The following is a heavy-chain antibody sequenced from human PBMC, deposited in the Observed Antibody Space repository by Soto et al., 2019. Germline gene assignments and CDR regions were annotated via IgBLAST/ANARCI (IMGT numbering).Heavy chain of an antibody. CDR2: IKSNTDGATT. V-gene: IGHV3-15*05. Sequence: PGGSLRLSCVASGFTFSNAWMSWVRQAPGKGLEWVGHIKSNTDGATTDYTAPVKGRFTISRDDSKNTLYLQMNSLKSEDTAVYYCTTDGPKVRTGEGYFPYWGQGTLVTVSS. J-gene: IGHJ4*02. CDR1: GFTFSNAW. CDR3: TTDGPKVRTGEGYFPY. D-gene: IGHD2-15*01.